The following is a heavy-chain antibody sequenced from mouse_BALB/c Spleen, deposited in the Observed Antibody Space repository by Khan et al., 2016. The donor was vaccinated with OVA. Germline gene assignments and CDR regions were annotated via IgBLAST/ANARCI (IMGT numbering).Heavy chain of an antibody. Sequence: VQLKQSGPELVKPGASVKISCKASGYSFTGYFMNWVMQSHGKSLEWIGRINPHIGETFYNQQFKGKATLTVAESSSTAHMELRSLASEDSAVYYCARIYGSDFDYWGQGTTLTVSS. CDR2: INPHIGET. D-gene: IGHD1-1*01. CDR3: ARIYGSDFDY. CDR1: GYSFTGYF. V-gene: IGHV1-20*02. J-gene: IGHJ2*01.